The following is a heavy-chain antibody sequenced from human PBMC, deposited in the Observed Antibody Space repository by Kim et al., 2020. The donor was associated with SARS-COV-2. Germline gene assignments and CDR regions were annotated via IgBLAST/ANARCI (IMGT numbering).Heavy chain of an antibody. J-gene: IGHJ4*02. V-gene: IGHV1-24*01. D-gene: IGHD3-10*01. CDR1: GSILTELS. Sequence: ASVKVSCKVSGSILTELSIHWVRQAPGKGLEWMGGIDPEDGEAIYAQNFQGRLTMIEDASTDTASMELSSLTSGDTAVYYCATGDTGFGELFEYWGQGTLVAVSS. CDR2: IDPEDGEA. CDR3: ATGDTGFGELFEY.